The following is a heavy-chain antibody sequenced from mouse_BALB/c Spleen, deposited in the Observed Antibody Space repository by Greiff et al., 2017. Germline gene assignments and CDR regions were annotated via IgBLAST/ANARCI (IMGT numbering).Heavy chain of an antibody. CDR3: ARPSTVVARYYFDY. D-gene: IGHD1-1*01. CDR1: GFNIKDTY. J-gene: IGHJ2*01. Sequence: EVKLQESGAELVKPGASVKLSCTASGFNIKDTYMHWVKQRPEQGLEWIGRIDPANGNTKYDPKFQGKATITADTSSNTAYLQLSSLTSEDTAVYYCARPSTVVARYYFDYWGQGTTLTVSS. CDR2: IDPANGNT. V-gene: IGHV14-3*02.